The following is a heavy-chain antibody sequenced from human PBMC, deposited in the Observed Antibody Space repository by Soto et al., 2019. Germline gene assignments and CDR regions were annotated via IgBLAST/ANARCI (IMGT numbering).Heavy chain of an antibody. CDR3: ARGEQYSGRIFDY. CDR2: TYYRSKWYY. Sequence: QGQLQQSGPGLVKPSQTLSLTCAITGDSVSSNSAGWSWVRQSPSRGLEWLGRTYYRSKWYYEYAVSVRGRITINPDTSKNQYSLQLNSVTPEDTAVYFCARGEQYSGRIFDYWGQGTLVTVSS. CDR1: GDSVSSNSAG. D-gene: IGHD1-26*01. J-gene: IGHJ4*01. V-gene: IGHV6-1*01.